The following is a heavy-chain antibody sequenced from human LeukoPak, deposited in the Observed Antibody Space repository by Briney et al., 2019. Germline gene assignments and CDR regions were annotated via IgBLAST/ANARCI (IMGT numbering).Heavy chain of an antibody. J-gene: IGHJ4*02. CDR1: GYTFTGYY. CDR3: ARDWGASTLVEY. Sequence: ASVKVSCKASGYTFTGYYMHWVRQAPGQGLEWMGWINPNSGGTNYAQKFQGRVTMTRDTSISTAYMELSRLRSDDTALYYCARDWGASTLVEYWGQGTLVTVSS. CDR2: INPNSGGT. V-gene: IGHV1-2*02. D-gene: IGHD2/OR15-2a*01.